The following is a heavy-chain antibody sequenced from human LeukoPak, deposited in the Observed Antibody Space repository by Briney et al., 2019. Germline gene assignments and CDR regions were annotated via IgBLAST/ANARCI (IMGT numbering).Heavy chain of an antibody. D-gene: IGHD3-22*01. V-gene: IGHV3-30*02. J-gene: IGHJ4*02. CDR3: AKDQGAGDSSGSPDY. Sequence: GGSLRLSCAASGFTLSSYGMHWVRQAPGKGLEWVAFIRYDGSNKYYADSVKGRFTISRDNSKNTLYLQMNSLRAEDTAVYYCAKDQGAGDSSGSPDYWGQGTLVTVSS. CDR2: IRYDGSNK. CDR1: GFTLSSYG.